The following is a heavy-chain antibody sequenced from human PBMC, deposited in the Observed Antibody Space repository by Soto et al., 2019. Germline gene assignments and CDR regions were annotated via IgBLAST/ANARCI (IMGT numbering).Heavy chain of an antibody. CDR1: GGSISSSSYY. Sequence: PXGTLSLTCAVSGGSISSSSYYGGWIRQPPGKGLEWIGSIYYSGSTYYNPSLKSRVTISVDTSKNQFSLKLSSVTAADTAVYYCARPRGTAMVTSSSYFDLWGRGTLVTVSS. CDR2: IYYSGST. J-gene: IGHJ2*01. CDR3: ARPRGTAMVTSSSYFDL. V-gene: IGHV4-39*01. D-gene: IGHD5-18*01.